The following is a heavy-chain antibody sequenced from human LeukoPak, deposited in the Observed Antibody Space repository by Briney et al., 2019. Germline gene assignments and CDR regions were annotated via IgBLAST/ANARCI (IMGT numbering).Heavy chain of an antibody. CDR3: ATGITAMVGPLRSY. CDR2: FDPEDGET. D-gene: IGHD5-18*01. Sequence: ASVKVSCKVSGYTLTELSMHWVRQAPGKGLEWMGGFDPEDGETIYAQKFQGRVTMTEDTSTDTAYMELSSLRSEDTAVYYCATGITAMVGPLRSYWGQGTLVTVSS. J-gene: IGHJ4*02. CDR1: GYTLTELS. V-gene: IGHV1-24*01.